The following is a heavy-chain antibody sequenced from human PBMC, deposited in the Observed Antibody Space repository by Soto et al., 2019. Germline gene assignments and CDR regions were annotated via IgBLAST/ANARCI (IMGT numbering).Heavy chain of an antibody. J-gene: IGHJ5*02. V-gene: IGHV4-39*01. CDR3: ATQEVGGSYVYTFHP. Sequence: SETLSLTCTVSGGSITSSSYYWGWIRQPPGKGLEWIGSIYYSGSTYYNPSLKSRVTISVDTSKNQFSLKLSSVTAADTAVYYCATQEVGGSYVYTFHPWGQGTLVNAPQ. CDR1: GGSITSSSYY. CDR2: IYYSGST. D-gene: IGHD1-26*01.